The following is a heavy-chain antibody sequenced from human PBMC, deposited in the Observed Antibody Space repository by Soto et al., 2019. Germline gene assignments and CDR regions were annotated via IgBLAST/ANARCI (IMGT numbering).Heavy chain of an antibody. CDR2: IIPILGIA. CDR3: ARGSRGYSYAFYGMDV. V-gene: IGHV1-69*02. D-gene: IGHD5-18*01. J-gene: IGHJ6*02. CDR1: GGTFSSYT. Sequence: QVQLVQSGAEVKKPGSSVKVSCKASGGTFSSYTISWVRQAPGQGLEWMGRIIPILGIANYAQKFQGRVTITADKSTSTAYMELSSLRTDDKAGYYCARGSRGYSYAFYGMDVWGQGTTVTVSS.